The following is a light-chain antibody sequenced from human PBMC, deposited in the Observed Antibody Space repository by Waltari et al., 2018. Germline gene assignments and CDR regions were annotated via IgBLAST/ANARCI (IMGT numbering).Light chain of an antibody. V-gene: IGKV3-20*01. CDR1: QSVRSSY. CDR3: QQYGSSPWT. Sequence: EIVLTQSPGTLSLSPGERATLSCRASQSVRSSYLAWYQQKPGQAPRLLIYVASRRATGIPDRFSGSGSGTDFTLTISRLEPEDFAVYYCQQYGSSPWTFGQGTKVEIK. CDR2: VAS. J-gene: IGKJ1*01.